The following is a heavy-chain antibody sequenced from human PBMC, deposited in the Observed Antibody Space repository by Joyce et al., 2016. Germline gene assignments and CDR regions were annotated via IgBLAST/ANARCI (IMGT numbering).Heavy chain of an antibody. D-gene: IGHD1-20*01. CDR1: GFTFDDYA. J-gene: IGHJ3*01. CDR2: ISWNSGSI. Sequence: EVQLVESGGGLVQPGRSLRLSCAASGFTFDDYAMQWVRQAQGRGHEWVSGISWNSGSIGYADSVKGRFTISRDNAKNSLYLQMNSLRTEDMALYYCTRRSVTGRTRGAFDVWGQGTMVTVSS. V-gene: IGHV3-9*03. CDR3: TRRSVTGRTRGAFDV.